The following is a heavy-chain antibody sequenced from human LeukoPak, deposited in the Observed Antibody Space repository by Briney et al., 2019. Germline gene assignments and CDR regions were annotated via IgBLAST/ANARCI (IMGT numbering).Heavy chain of an antibody. CDR1: GYSFTSYW. CDR3: AGGYSSDLITDY. V-gene: IGHV5-51*03. D-gene: IGHD5-18*01. CDR2: IYPGDSET. Sequence: PGASLKISCKGSGYSFTSYWIGWVRQMPGKGLEWMGIIYPGDSETRYGPYFHGQVTMSADTSIDTAYLQLSSLKASDTAMYYCAGGYSSDLITDYWGQGTLVTVSS. J-gene: IGHJ4*02.